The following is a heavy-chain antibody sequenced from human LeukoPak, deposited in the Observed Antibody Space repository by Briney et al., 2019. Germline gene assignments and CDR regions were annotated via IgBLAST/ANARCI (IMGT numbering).Heavy chain of an antibody. CDR2: INHSGST. CDR1: GGSFSGYY. V-gene: IGHV4-34*01. Sequence: TSETLSLTCAVYGGSFSGYYWSWIRQPPGKGLEWIGEINHSGSTNYNPSLKSRVTISVDTSKNQFSLKLSSVTAADTAVYYCARSGSSDFDYWGQGTLVTVSS. J-gene: IGHJ4*02. CDR3: ARSGSSDFDY. D-gene: IGHD1-26*01.